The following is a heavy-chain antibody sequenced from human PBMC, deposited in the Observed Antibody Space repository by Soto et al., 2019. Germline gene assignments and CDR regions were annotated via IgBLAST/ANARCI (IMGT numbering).Heavy chain of an antibody. V-gene: IGHV3-23*01. J-gene: IGHJ4*02. CDR2: MSGSGAST. CDR1: GFTFSNYP. Sequence: PGGSLRLSCAASGFTFSNYPMSWVRQAPGKGLEWVSGMSGSGASTYYADSVKGRFTISRDNSKNTLYLQMNSLRGEDTAIYYRAKVGSGWYYFDYWGQGTLVTVSS. CDR3: AKVGSGWYYFDY. D-gene: IGHD6-19*01.